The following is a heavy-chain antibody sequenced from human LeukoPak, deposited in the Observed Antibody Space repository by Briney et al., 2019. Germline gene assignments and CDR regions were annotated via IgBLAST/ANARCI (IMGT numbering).Heavy chain of an antibody. D-gene: IGHD3-22*01. Sequence: GGSLRLSCAAPGLTFSNYGMYWVRQAPGKGLEGVTVIWYDGFNKYYADSVKGRFTVSRDNSKNTLYLQMNSLRAEDTAVYYCARDAFYYDSNGYYRFYFYYYMDVWGKGTTVTVSS. CDR2: IWYDGFNK. CDR3: ARDAFYYDSNGYYRFYFYYYMDV. CDR1: GLTFSNYG. J-gene: IGHJ6*03. V-gene: IGHV3-33*07.